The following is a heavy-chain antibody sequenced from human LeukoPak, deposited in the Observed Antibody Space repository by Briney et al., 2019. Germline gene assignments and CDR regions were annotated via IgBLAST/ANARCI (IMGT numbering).Heavy chain of an antibody. D-gene: IGHD3-10*01. Sequence: GGSLRLSCAASGFTFSDYYMSWIRQAPGKGLEWVSYSSSSSSYTNYADSVKGRFTISRDNAKNSLYLQMNSLRAVDTAVYYCAREHLYYYGSGSYGGMDVWGKGTTVTVSS. CDR1: GFTFSDYY. CDR2: SSSSSSYT. V-gene: IGHV3-11*06. CDR3: AREHLYYYGSGSYGGMDV. J-gene: IGHJ6*04.